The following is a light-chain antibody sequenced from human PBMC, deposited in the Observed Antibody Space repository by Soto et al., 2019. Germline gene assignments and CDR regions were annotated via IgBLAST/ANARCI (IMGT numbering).Light chain of an antibody. J-gene: IGKJ3*01. CDR2: GAP. CDR3: QQYGRSPFT. Sequence: EIVLTQSPGTLSLSPGERATLSCRASQSVGSSLSWYQQKPGQAPRLLFYGAPNRATAIPDRFSGSGFGTDFTLTISRLEPEDFAVYYCQQYGRSPFTFGPGTKVDIK. V-gene: IGKV3-20*01. CDR1: QSVGSS.